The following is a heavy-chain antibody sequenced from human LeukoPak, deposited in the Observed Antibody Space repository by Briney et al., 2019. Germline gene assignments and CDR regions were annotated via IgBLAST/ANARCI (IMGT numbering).Heavy chain of an antibody. CDR1: GFTFSRYA. Sequence: GGSLRLSRAASGFTFSRYAMSWVRQAPGKGLEWVSAISGSGNATYYADSAKGRFTISGDNSKNTLYLQMNSLRAEDTAVYYCVKDPPITMVRGVIIDFDYWGQGTLVTVSS. D-gene: IGHD3-10*01. J-gene: IGHJ4*02. V-gene: IGHV3-23*01. CDR3: VKDPPITMVRGVIIDFDY. CDR2: ISGSGNAT.